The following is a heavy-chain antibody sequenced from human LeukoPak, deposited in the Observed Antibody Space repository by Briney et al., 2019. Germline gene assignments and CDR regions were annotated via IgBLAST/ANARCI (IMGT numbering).Heavy chain of an antibody. Sequence: SETLSLTCTVSGGSISSSSYYWGWIRQPPGKGLEWIGSIYYSGSTYYNPSLKSRVTISVDTSKSQFSLKLSSVTAADTAVYYCARESSSAVAFDYWGQGTLVTVSS. CDR3: ARESSSAVAFDY. J-gene: IGHJ4*02. D-gene: IGHD2-2*01. CDR2: IYYSGST. V-gene: IGHV4-39*07. CDR1: GGSISSSSYY.